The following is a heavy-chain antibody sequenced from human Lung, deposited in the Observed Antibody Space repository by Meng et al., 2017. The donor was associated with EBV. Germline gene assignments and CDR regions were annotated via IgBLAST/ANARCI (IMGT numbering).Heavy chain of an antibody. CDR2: MSHSGTT. Sequence: EASHGLVEPPGTLSLICFGSGYFISSSYWWPWVRHSPGKGLEWIGEMSHSGTTNYNPSLKSRVTISMGKSNNQLSLKLNSVTAADTAVYYCATQESRDGHNPYWGQGTLVTVSS. J-gene: IGHJ4*02. CDR1: GYFISSSYW. D-gene: IGHD5-24*01. CDR3: ATQESRDGHNPY. V-gene: IGHV4-4*03.